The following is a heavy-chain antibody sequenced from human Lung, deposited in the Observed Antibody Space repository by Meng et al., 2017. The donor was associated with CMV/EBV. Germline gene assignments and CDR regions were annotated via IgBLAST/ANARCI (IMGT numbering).Heavy chain of an antibody. V-gene: IGHV3-7*01. J-gene: IGHJ6*02. CDR2: IKQDGSEK. CDR3: AIPLDGYSKSYFYYGMDV. Sequence: GESXKISCAASGFTFRGYWMSWVRQAPGKGLKWVANIKQDGSEKYYVDSVKGRFTISRDNADNSLYLQMNNLRPEDTAVYYCAIPLDGYSKSYFYYGMDVWXQGTXVTVSS. CDR1: GFTFRGYW. D-gene: IGHD5-24*01.